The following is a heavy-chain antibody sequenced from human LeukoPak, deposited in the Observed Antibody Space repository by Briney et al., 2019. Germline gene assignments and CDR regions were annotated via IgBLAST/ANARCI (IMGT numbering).Heavy chain of an antibody. Sequence: ASVKVSCKASGYTFTSYYMHWVRQAPGQGLEWMGIINPSGGSTSYAQKFQGRVTMTRDTSTSTVYMELSSLRSEDTAVYYCARGRARIQLWFDTGRYYFDYWGQGTLVTVSS. CDR3: ARGRARIQLWFDTGRYYFDY. D-gene: IGHD5-18*01. V-gene: IGHV1-46*01. CDR1: GYTFTSYY. J-gene: IGHJ4*02. CDR2: INPSGGST.